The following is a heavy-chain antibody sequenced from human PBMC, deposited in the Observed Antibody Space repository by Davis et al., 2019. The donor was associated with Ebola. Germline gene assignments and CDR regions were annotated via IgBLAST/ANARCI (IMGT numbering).Heavy chain of an antibody. D-gene: IGHD3-10*01. CDR2: INPSGGST. V-gene: IGHV1-46*01. CDR3: ARDYYGSGSYSPYFDY. CDR1: GYTFTSYY. J-gene: IGHJ4*02. Sequence: AASVKVSCKASGYTFTSYYMHWVRQAPGQGLEWMGIINPSGGSTSYAQKFQVRVTMTSDTSTSTVYMELSSLRSEDTAVYYCARDYYGSGSYSPYFDYWGQGTLVTVSS.